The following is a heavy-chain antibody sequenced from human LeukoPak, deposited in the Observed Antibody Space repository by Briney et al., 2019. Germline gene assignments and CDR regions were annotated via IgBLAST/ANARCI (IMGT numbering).Heavy chain of an antibody. CDR2: IYRSGST. CDR1: GGSISSSNW. D-gene: IGHD4-23*01. J-gene: IGHJ5*02. V-gene: IGHV4-4*02. CDR3: ARDSGSQVPDTVVTDWFDP. Sequence: PSGTLSLTCAVSGGSISSSNWWNWVRQPPGKGLEWIGEIYRSGSTNYNPSLKSRVTISVDKSKNQFSLKLSSVTAADTAVYYCARDSGSQVPDTVVTDWFDPWGQGTLVTVSS.